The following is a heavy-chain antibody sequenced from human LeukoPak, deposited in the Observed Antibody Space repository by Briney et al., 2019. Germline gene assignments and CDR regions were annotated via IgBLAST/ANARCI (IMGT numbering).Heavy chain of an antibody. CDR2: ISSSSSTI. V-gene: IGHV3-48*01. Sequence: GSLRLSCAASGFTFSTFSMNWVRQAPGKGLEWISYISSSSSTIYYTDSVKGRFTISRDNAKNSLYLQMNSLRADDTAVYYCARGRFYDYWGQGTLVTVSS. J-gene: IGHJ4*02. CDR3: ARGRFYDY. D-gene: IGHD2/OR15-2a*01. CDR1: GFTFSTFS.